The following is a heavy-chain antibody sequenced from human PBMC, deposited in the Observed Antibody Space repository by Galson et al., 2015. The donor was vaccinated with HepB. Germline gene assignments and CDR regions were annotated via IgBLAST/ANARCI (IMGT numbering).Heavy chain of an antibody. Sequence: SLRLSCAASGFTFSSYWMSWVRQAPGKGLEWVANIKQDGSEKYYVDSVKGRFTISRDNAKNSLYLQMNSLRAEDTAVYYCARGRRGPAAIYEPYYYYYMDVWGKGATVTVSS. CDR1: GFTFSSYW. D-gene: IGHD2-2*01. V-gene: IGHV3-7*03. CDR2: IKQDGSEK. J-gene: IGHJ6*03. CDR3: ARGRRGPAAIYEPYYYYYMDV.